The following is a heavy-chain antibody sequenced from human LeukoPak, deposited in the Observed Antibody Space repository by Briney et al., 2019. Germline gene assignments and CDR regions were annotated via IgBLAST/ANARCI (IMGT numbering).Heavy chain of an antibody. D-gene: IGHD1-1*01. V-gene: IGHV3-66*02. CDR1: GFTVSSHY. CDR3: AREDTGDLAFDY. CDR2: IYRDGKT. Sequence: GGSLRLSCAASGFTVSSHYMTWVRQAPGRGLEWVSVIYRDGKTYYAGSVKGRFTISRDNSKNALYLQMNSLKTEDTAVYYCAREDTGDLAFDYWGQGTLVTVS. J-gene: IGHJ4*02.